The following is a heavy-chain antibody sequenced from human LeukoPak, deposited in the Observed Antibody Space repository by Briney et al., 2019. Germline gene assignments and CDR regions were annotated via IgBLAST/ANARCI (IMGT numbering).Heavy chain of an antibody. CDR1: GGTFSSYA. CDR2: IIPIFGTA. Sequence: VASVKVSCKASGGTFSSYAISWVRQAPGQGLEWMGGIIPIFGTANYAQKFQGRVTITADESTSTAYMELSSLRSEDTAVYYCARASVVYDWFDPWGQGTLVTVSS. D-gene: IGHD2-8*02. J-gene: IGHJ5*02. CDR3: ARASVVYDWFDP. V-gene: IGHV1-69*13.